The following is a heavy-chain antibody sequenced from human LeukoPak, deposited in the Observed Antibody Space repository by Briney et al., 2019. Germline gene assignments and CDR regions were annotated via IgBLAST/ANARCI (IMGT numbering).Heavy chain of an antibody. D-gene: IGHD6-13*01. J-gene: IGHJ4*02. CDR1: GFAFADYA. Sequence: GGSLRLSCAASGFAFADYAMHWVRQIPGKGLECVTHIHADGGRTFYADSVKGRFTISRDNAKNSLYLQMSSLRAEDTAVYYCATLRPRQQLVVDHWGQGALVTVSS. CDR2: IHADGGRT. V-gene: IGHV3-20*04. CDR3: ATLRPRQQLVVDH.